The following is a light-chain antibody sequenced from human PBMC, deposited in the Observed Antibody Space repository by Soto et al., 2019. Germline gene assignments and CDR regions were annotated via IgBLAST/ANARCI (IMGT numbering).Light chain of an antibody. CDR2: AAS. Sequence: EIVLTQSPGTLSLSPGERATLSCRASQSISTNLAWYQQKPGQAPTLLIYAASTRATGIPARFTGSGSGTDFTLTISSLQSEDFAVYYCQEYSKWPLFTFGPGTRVDIK. CDR1: QSISTN. CDR3: QEYSKWPLFT. V-gene: IGKV3-15*01. J-gene: IGKJ3*01.